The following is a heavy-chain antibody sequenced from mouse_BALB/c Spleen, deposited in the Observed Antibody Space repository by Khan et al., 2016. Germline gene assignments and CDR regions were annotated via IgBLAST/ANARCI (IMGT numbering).Heavy chain of an antibody. V-gene: IGHV2-9*02. CDR3: ASLSTTADY. J-gene: IGHJ2*01. CDR2: ICPGGST. CDR1: GFSLTSYG. Sequence: QVQLKESGPGLVAPSQTLSITCTVSGFSLTSYGVHWVHQPPGKGLEWLGVICPGGSTNYNSALMSRLSISKAHAKSQCCLKMNSLQSDDTAMYYCASLSTTADYWGQGTTLPVSS. D-gene: IGHD1-2*01.